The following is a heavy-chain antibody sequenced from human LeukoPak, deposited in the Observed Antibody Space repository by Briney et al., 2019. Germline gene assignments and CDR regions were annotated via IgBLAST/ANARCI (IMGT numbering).Heavy chain of an antibody. V-gene: IGHV1-46*01. CDR1: GYTFTSYY. J-gene: IGHJ4*02. CDR2: INPSGGST. Sequence: GASVKVSCKASGYTFTSYYMHWVRQAPGQGLEWMGIINPSGGSTSYAQKFQGRVTMTRDTSTSTVYMELSSLRSEDTAVYYCARAYYGSGRVPPPSDYWGQGTLVTVSS. D-gene: IGHD3-10*01. CDR3: ARAYYGSGRVPPPSDY.